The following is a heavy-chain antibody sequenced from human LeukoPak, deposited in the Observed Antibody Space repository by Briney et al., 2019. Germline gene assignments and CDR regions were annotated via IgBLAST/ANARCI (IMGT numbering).Heavy chain of an antibody. D-gene: IGHD6-6*01. V-gene: IGHV1-2*02. Sequence: ASVKVSCKASGYTFTGQDMHWVRQAPGQGFEWMGWINPNTGATNYAQKFQGRVTMTRDTTINTAYMELTSLTSDDTAVYYCASYPRYSSSPPFDYWDQGTMVTVSP. CDR2: INPNTGAT. J-gene: IGHJ4*02. CDR3: ASYPRYSSSPPFDY. CDR1: GYTFTGQD.